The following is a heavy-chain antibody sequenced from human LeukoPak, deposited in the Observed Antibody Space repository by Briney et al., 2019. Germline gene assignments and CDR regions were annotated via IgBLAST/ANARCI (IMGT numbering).Heavy chain of an antibody. J-gene: IGHJ4*02. V-gene: IGHV4-39*07. CDR3: ARDVPWAEYYYDSSGYHWFDY. CDR1: GGSISSSSYY. CDR2: IYYSGST. Sequence: SETLSLTCTVSGGSISSSSYYWGWIRQPPGKGLEWIGSIYYSGSTYYNPSLKSRVTISVDTSKNQFSLKLSSVTAADTAVYYCARDVPWAEYYYDSSGYHWFDYWGQGTLVSVSS. D-gene: IGHD3-22*01.